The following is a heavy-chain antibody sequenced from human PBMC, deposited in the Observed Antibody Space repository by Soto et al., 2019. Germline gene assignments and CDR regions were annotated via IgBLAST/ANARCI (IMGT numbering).Heavy chain of an antibody. Sequence: GGSLRLSCIASGFEISDAWMTWVRQAPGKGLEWVGLIKDRSDGETAYYAAPVKGRFVMSRDDSKSTLYLHMSSLKSDGTAVHYCTANDYWGPGTLVTVSS. CDR3: TANDY. CDR1: GFEISDAW. J-gene: IGHJ4*02. V-gene: IGHV3-15*01. CDR2: IKDRSDGETA.